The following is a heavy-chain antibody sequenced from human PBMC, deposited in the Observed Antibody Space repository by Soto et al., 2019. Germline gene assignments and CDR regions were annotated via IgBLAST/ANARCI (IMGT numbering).Heavy chain of an antibody. D-gene: IGHD3-16*01. V-gene: IGHV3-23*01. CDR3: AFGNLSYYFDF. Sequence: SLRLSFPGSGFTFRTLAMVWVRQAPGKVLEWASSLSSSGHTTFYADSVKGRFTISRDNSKNTLYLQMNSLRAEDTAVYHCAFGNLSYYFDFWGQGTPVTVSS. J-gene: IGHJ4*02. CDR1: GFTFRTLA. CDR2: LSSSGHTT.